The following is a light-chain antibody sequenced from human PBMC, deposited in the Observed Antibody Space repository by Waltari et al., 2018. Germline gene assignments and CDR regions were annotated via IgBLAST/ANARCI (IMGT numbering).Light chain of an antibody. V-gene: IGKV3-20*01. CDR3: QHYVSLPVT. CDR1: QSVSRA. J-gene: IGKJ1*01. CDR2: GAS. Sequence: EIVLTQSTGTLSLSPGERAPLPCRASQSVSRALAWYQQNPGQAPRLLIYGASNRATGIPDRFSGSGSGTDFSLIISRLEPEDFAVYYCQHYVSLPVTFGQGTKVEIK.